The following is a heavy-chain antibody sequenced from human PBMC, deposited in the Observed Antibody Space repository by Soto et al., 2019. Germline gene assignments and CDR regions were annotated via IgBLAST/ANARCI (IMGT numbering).Heavy chain of an antibody. V-gene: IGHV1-58*01. CDR1: GFTFTSSA. J-gene: IGHJ3*02. CDR2: IVVGSGNT. Sequence: GASVKVSCKASGFTFTSSAVQWVRQARGQRLEWIGWIVVGSGNTNYAQKFQERVTITRDMSTSTAYMELSSLRSEDTAVYYCAADRGRNYYDSSGYYLQHDAFDIWGQGTMVSVAS. CDR3: AADRGRNYYDSSGYYLQHDAFDI. D-gene: IGHD3-22*01.